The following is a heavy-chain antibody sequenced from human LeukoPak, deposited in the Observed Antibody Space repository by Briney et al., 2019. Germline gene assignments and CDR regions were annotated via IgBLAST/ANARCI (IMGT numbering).Heavy chain of an antibody. CDR2: IKQDGSEK. V-gene: IGHV3-7*01. CDR1: GFTFSSYS. D-gene: IGHD3-10*01. Sequence: PGGSLRLSCAASGFTFSSYSMNWVRQAPGKGLEWVANIKQDGSEKYYVDSVKGRFTISRDNAKNSLYLQMNSLRAEDTAVYYCARDRYGSGSCHYWGQGTLVTVSS. J-gene: IGHJ4*02. CDR3: ARDRYGSGSCHY.